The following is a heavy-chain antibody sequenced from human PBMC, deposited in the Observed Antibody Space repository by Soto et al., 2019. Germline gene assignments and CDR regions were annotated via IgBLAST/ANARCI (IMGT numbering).Heavy chain of an antibody. Sequence: QVQLVQSGAEEKKPGASVKVSCKASGYTFTTYAMHWVRQAPGQRLEWMGWINAGNGNTKYSQKLQGRVTITRDTSASTAYMELSSLRSEDTAVYYCARGPITMIGYYFDYWGQGTLVTVSS. V-gene: IGHV1-3*05. J-gene: IGHJ4*02. CDR1: GYTFTTYA. CDR2: INAGNGNT. D-gene: IGHD3-10*02. CDR3: ARGPITMIGYYFDY.